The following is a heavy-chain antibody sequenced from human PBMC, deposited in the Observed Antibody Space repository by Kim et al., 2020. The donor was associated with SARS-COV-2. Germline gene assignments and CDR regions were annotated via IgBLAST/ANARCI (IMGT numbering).Heavy chain of an antibody. J-gene: IGHJ5*02. CDR1: GGSFSGYY. Sequence: SETLSLTCAVYGGSFSGYYWSWIRQPPGKGLEWIGEINHSGSTNYNPSLKSRVTISVDTSKNQFSLKLSSVTAADTAVYYCAKREVVIAAAGFDPWGQGTLVTVSS. CDR2: INHSGST. D-gene: IGHD6-13*01. CDR3: AKREVVIAAAGFDP. V-gene: IGHV4-34*01.